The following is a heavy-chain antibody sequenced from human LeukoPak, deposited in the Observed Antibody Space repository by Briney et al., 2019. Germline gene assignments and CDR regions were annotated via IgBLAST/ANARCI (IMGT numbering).Heavy chain of an antibody. J-gene: IGHJ4*02. Sequence: PSETLSLTCTVSGGSISSYYWSWIRQPPGKGLEWIGYIYYSGSTNYNPSLKSRVTISVDTSKNQFSLKLSSVTAADTAVYYCARIDSSGAPFDYWGQGTLVTVSS. CDR2: IYYSGST. CDR1: GGSISSYY. D-gene: IGHD3-22*01. CDR3: ARIDSSGAPFDY. V-gene: IGHV4-59*01.